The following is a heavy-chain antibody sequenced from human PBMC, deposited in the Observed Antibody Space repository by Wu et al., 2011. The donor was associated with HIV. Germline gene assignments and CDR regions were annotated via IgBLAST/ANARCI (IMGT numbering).Heavy chain of an antibody. CDR2: IIPVFGTT. V-gene: IGHV1-69*05. CDR3: ARDTQGDIVEVPAAKGTYYYGMDV. Sequence: QVQLVQSGAEVKKPGSSVKVSCKASGGTFSSYAISWVRQAPGQGLEWMGGIIPVFGTTNYAQKLHGRVTITTDESMSTAYMELSSLRSEDTAIYYCARDTQGDIVEVPAAKGTYYYGMDVWGQGTTVTVSS. CDR1: GGTFSSYA. J-gene: IGHJ6*02. D-gene: IGHD2-2*01.